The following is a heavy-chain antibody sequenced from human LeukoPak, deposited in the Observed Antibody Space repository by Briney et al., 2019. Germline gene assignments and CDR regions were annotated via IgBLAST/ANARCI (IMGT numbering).Heavy chain of an antibody. CDR1: GGSVTSTSYY. Sequence: SETLSLTCTVSGGSVTSTSYYWGWIRQPPGKGLEWIGSIYYSGTSYINPSLRGRVTISVDTSKDQFSLKLPSVTAADTAVYFCARQRNYDSGAEYFHHWGLGTLVTVSS. CDR3: ARQRNYDSGAEYFHH. V-gene: IGHV4-39*01. CDR2: IYYSGTS. D-gene: IGHD3-9*01. J-gene: IGHJ1*01.